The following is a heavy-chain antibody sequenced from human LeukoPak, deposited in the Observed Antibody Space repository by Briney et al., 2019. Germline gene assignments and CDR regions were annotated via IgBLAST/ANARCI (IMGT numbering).Heavy chain of an antibody. CDR1: GGTVSSYA. Sequence: GASVKVSCKASGGTVSSYAISWVRQAPGQGLEWRGRIIPILGIANYAQKFQGRVTITADKSTSTAYMELSSLRSEDTAVYYCARDPAYCSSTSCYRYKNWFDPWGQGTLVTVSS. V-gene: IGHV1-69*04. CDR2: IIPILGIA. J-gene: IGHJ5*02. CDR3: ARDPAYCSSTSCYRYKNWFDP. D-gene: IGHD2-2*02.